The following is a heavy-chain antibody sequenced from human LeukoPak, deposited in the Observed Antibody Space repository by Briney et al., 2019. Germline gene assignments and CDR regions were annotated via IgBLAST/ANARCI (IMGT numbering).Heavy chain of an antibody. CDR2: ISVYNGNT. J-gene: IGHJ4*02. Sequence: ASVKVSCKPSGYTFTSYGISWGRQAPGQGLEWMGWISVYNGNTNYAQKPQGRVTMTTDTSTSTAYMELRSLRSDDTAVYYCARDSAAAGTFRVDYWGQGTLVTVSS. CDR1: GYTFTSYG. D-gene: IGHD6-13*01. V-gene: IGHV1-18*01. CDR3: ARDSAAAGTFRVDY.